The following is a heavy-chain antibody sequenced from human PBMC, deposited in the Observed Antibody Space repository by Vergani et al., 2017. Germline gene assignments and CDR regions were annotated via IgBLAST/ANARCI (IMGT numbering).Heavy chain of an antibody. V-gene: IGHV4-61*02. CDR1: GVSIRSGSYY. CDR2: IFHSGIT. CDR3: ARGRDGRGVIVYDSFDL. Sequence: QVQLQESGPGLVKPSQTLSLTCTVSGVSIRSGSYYWSWIRQPAGKGLEWIGRIFHSGITDYNPSLRGRVSMSADTSKNQFSLKLTSVTAADTAVYFCARGRDGRGVIVYDSFDLWGPGAMVTVSS. D-gene: IGHD5/OR15-5a*01. J-gene: IGHJ3*01.